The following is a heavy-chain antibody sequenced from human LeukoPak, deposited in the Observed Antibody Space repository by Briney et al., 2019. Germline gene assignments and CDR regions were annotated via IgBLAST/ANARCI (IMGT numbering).Heavy chain of an antibody. CDR1: GYTFTSYD. J-gene: IGHJ6*02. CDR2: MNPNSGNT. D-gene: IGHD2-15*01. V-gene: IGHV1-8*01. Sequence: ASVKVSCKASGYTFTSYDINWVRQATGQGLEWMGWMNPNSGNTGYAQKFQGRVTMTRNTSISTAYMELSSLRSEDTAVYYCAREQPPPGIGDCSGGSCYYYYGMDVWGQGTTVTVSS. CDR3: AREQPPPGIGDCSGGSCYYYYGMDV.